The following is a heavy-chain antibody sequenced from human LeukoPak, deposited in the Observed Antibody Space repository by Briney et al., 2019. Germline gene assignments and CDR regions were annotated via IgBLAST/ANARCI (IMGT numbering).Heavy chain of an antibody. CDR1: GFTFSSYG. CDR2: IRYDGSNK. CDR3: AKDQYGDFGLDY. V-gene: IGHV3-30*02. D-gene: IGHD4-17*01. Sequence: GGSLRLSCAASGFTFSSYGMHWVRQAPGKGLEWVAFIRYDGSNKYYADSVKGRFTISRDNSKNTLYLQVNSLRAEDTAVYYCAKDQYGDFGLDYWGQGTLVTVSS. J-gene: IGHJ4*02.